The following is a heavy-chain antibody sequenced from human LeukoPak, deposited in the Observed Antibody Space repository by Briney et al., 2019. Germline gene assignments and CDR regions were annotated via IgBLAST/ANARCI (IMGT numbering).Heavy chain of an antibody. CDR3: ARGVVVVAANFDY. CDR1: GFTFSSYW. Sequence: PGGSLRLSCAASGFTFSSYWMSWVRQAPGKGLEWVANIKQDGSEKYYVDSVKGRFTISRDNAKNSLYLQMNSLRAEDTAVYYCARGVVVVAANFDYWGQGTLVTVSS. V-gene: IGHV3-7*01. CDR2: IKQDGSEK. D-gene: IGHD2-15*01. J-gene: IGHJ4*02.